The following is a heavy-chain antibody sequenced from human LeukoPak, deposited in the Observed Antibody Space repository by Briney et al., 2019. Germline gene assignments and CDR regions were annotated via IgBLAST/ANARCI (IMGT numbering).Heavy chain of an antibody. D-gene: IGHD3-10*01. J-gene: IGHJ6*03. CDR3: ARELFGSGSSKYYYMDV. Sequence: SVKVSCKASGGTFSSYAISWVRQAPGQGLEWMGGIIPIFGTANYAQKFQGRVTITADESTSTAYMELSSLRSEDTAVYYCARELFGSGSSKYYYMDVWGKGTTVTISS. V-gene: IGHV1-69*01. CDR1: GGTFSSYA. CDR2: IIPIFGTA.